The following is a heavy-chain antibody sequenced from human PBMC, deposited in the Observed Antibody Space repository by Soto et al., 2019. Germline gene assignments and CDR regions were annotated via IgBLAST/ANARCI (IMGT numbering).Heavy chain of an antibody. CDR1: GFTFSSFA. D-gene: IGHD6-19*01. V-gene: IGHV3-23*01. J-gene: IGHJ4*02. CDR3: VKDSSTWLAYDY. Sequence: EVQLLESGGGLVQPGGSLRLSCAASGFTFSSFAMNWVRQAPGKGLEWVSVISGSGIATYYADSVKGRFTISRDDSKNTLYLQVNSLRADDTAVYYCVKDSSTWLAYDYWGQGTLVTVSS. CDR2: ISGSGIAT.